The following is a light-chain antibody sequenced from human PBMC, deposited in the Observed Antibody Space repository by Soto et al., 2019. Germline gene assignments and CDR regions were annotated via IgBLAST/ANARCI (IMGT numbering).Light chain of an antibody. Sequence: QSALTQAACVSGCPGQSMTISCAGTRDDIGAYDYVSWYQQHPGNAPKLLVYEVTNRPSGVSDRFSGSKSGNTASLTISGLQAEDEADYYCNSYTNSSAVVFGGGTKVTVL. CDR2: EVT. V-gene: IGLV2-14*01. J-gene: IGLJ2*01. CDR3: NSYTNSSAVV. CDR1: RDDIGAYDY.